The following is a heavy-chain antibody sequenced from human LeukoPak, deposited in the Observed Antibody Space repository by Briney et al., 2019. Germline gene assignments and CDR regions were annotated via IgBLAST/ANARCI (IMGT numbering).Heavy chain of an antibody. CDR2: IYYSGST. J-gene: IGHJ5*02. D-gene: IGHD3-22*01. CDR1: GGSISSYY. CDR3: ARGPIYCYDSSGYSGFDP. V-gene: IGHV4-59*01. Sequence: PSETLSLTCTVSGGSISSYYWSWIRQPPGKGLEWIGYIYYSGSTNYNPSLKSRVTISVDTSTNQFSLKLSSVTAADTAVYYCARGPIYCYDSSGYSGFDPWGQGTLVTVSS.